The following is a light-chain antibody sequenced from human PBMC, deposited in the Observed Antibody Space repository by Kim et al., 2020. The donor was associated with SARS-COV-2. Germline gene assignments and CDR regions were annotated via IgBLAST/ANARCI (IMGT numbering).Light chain of an antibody. CDR3: QSFDSRLRGV. V-gene: IGLV1-40*01. Sequence: GQRVTSSCTGSSSNIGAGDDVQWYQHLPGTAPKVLIYGSRKRLSGGHDRFSGSKSGTSASMAITGLQTEDEADYYCQSFDSRLRGVFGGGTQLTVL. CDR2: GSR. J-gene: IGLJ3*02. CDR1: SSNIGAGDD.